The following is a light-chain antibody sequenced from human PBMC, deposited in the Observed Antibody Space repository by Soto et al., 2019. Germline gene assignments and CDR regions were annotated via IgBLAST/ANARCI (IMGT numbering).Light chain of an antibody. J-gene: IGKJ2*01. Sequence: EIVLTQSRATLSLSPGERATLSCRASQSVSSYLAWYQQKPGQAPRLLIYDASNRATGIPARFSGSGSGTDFTLTISSLEPEDFAFYYCQQRSNWPRYTFGQGTKLEIK. CDR2: DAS. CDR3: QQRSNWPRYT. V-gene: IGKV3-11*01. CDR1: QSVSSY.